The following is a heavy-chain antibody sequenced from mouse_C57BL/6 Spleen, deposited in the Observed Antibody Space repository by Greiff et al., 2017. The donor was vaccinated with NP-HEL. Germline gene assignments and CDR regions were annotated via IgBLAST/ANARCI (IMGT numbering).Heavy chain of an antibody. D-gene: IGHD4-1*02. Sequence: QVQLKQSGAELVRPGASVTLSCKASGYTFTDYEMHWVKQTPVHGLEWIGAIDPETGGTAYNQKFKGKAILTADKSSSTAYMELRSLTSEDSAVYYCTSPTGTREDYWGQGTTLTVSS. CDR2: IDPETGGT. J-gene: IGHJ2*01. CDR1: GYTFTDYE. V-gene: IGHV1-15*01. CDR3: TSPTGTREDY.